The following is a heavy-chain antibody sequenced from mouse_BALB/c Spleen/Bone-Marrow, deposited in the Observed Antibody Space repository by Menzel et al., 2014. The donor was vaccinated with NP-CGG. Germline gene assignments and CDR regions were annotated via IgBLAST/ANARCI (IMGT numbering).Heavy chain of an antibody. Sequence: EVKLVESGGGLVKPGGSLKLSWAASGFTFSSYGMSWVRQTPEKRLEWVATISGGDTYTYYPGSVRGRFTISRDNAKNNLYLQMSSLRSEDTALYYCAAITTVAYWGRGTLVTVSA. CDR3: AAITTVAY. J-gene: IGHJ3*01. D-gene: IGHD1-1*01. V-gene: IGHV5-9-2*01. CDR1: GFTFSSYG. CDR2: ISGGDTYT.